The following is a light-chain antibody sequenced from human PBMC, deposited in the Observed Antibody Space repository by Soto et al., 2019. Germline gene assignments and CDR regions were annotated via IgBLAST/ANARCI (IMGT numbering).Light chain of an antibody. CDR2: LSSVGSH. V-gene: IGLV4-69*01. J-gene: IGLJ1*01. CDR3: QTWGTGIQV. CDR1: SGHSSYA. Sequence: QLVLTQSPSASASLGASVKLTCTLSSGHSSYAISWHQQQPEQGPPYLMKLSSVGSHSKGGSIPDSFSGSSTGAERYLPISSRQSEDEADYYCQTWGTGIQVFGTGTKLTVL.